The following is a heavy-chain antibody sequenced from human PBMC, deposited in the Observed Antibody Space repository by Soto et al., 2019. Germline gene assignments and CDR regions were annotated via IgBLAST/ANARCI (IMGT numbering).Heavy chain of an antibody. D-gene: IGHD2-2*01. CDR3: ARDIVVVPAAIEKLEYYYYGMDV. CDR2: INPSGGST. J-gene: IGHJ6*02. Sequence: ASVKVSCKASGYTFTSYYMHWVRQAPGQGLEWMGIINPSGGSTSYAQKFQGRVTMTRDTSTSTVYMELSSLRSEDTAVYYCARDIVVVPAAIEKLEYYYYGMDVWGQGTKVTVSS. CDR1: GYTFTSYY. V-gene: IGHV1-46*01.